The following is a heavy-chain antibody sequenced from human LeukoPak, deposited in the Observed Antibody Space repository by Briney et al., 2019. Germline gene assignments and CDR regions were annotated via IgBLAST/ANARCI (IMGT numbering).Heavy chain of an antibody. CDR2: ISAGGGDR. J-gene: IGHJ4*02. CDR3: AKDAAGPEY. V-gene: IGHV3-23*01. D-gene: IGHD6-13*01. Sequence: GGSVRLSCEVSGLTFSRYSMCWVRQVPGKGLEWVSGISAGGGDRCYPDSVKGRFTISRDNSKNTLFLQMNSLTVEDTAIYYCAKDAAGPEYWGQGTRVTVSS. CDR1: GLTFSRYS.